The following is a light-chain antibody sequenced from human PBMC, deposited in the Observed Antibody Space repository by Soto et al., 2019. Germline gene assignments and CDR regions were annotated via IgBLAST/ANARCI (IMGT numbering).Light chain of an antibody. V-gene: IGLV2-14*01. CDR3: SSYTSSSTVV. CDR1: SSDVGGYNY. J-gene: IGLJ2*01. Sequence: QSVLTPPASVSGSPGQSITISCTVTSSDVGGYNYVSWYQQHPGKAPKLMIYEVSNRPSGVSNRFSGSKSGNTASLTISGLQAEDEADYYCSSYTSSSTVVFGGGTKLTVL. CDR2: EVS.